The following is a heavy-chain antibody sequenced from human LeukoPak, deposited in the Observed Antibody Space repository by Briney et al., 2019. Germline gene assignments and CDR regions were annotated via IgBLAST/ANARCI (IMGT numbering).Heavy chain of an antibody. CDR3: ARQGPTVVTFFDY. CDR1: GRSISSSSDY. Sequence: SETLSLTCTVYGRSISSSSDYWGWLRQPPGKGLEWIGTIYYSGSTYYNPSVKSRVTISVDTSKNQFSLKLSSVTAADTAVYYCARQGPTVVTFFDYWGQGTLVTVSS. D-gene: IGHD4-23*01. CDR2: IYYSGST. V-gene: IGHV4-39*01. J-gene: IGHJ4*02.